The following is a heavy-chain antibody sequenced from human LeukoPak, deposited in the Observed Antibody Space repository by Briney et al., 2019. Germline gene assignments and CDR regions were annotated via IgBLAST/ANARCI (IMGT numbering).Heavy chain of an antibody. Sequence: GGSLRLSCAASGFTFSSYSMNWVRQAPGKGLEWVSSISSSSYIYYADSVKGRFTISRDNAKNSLYLQMNSLRAEDMAVYYCAGELRITMIKVSLPWGQGTLVTVSS. CDR3: AGELRITMIKVSLP. D-gene: IGHD3-22*01. J-gene: IGHJ5*02. V-gene: IGHV3-21*01. CDR1: GFTFSSYS. CDR2: ISSSSYI.